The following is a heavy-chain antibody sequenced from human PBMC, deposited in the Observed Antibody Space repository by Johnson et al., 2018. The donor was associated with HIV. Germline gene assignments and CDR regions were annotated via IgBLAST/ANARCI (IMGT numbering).Heavy chain of an antibody. Sequence: VQLVESGGGVVQPGRSLRLSCAASGFTFSSYAMHWVRQAPGKGLAWVSRVNSDGSRPSYADYVKGRFNNSRDNAKNTLSLEMNSLRAEATAVYYCARDHSGYDSVTAAFDIWGQGTMVTVSS. CDR2: VNSDGSRP. V-gene: IGHV3-74*01. J-gene: IGHJ3*02. CDR3: ARDHSGYDSVTAAFDI. D-gene: IGHD5-12*01. CDR1: GFTFSSYA.